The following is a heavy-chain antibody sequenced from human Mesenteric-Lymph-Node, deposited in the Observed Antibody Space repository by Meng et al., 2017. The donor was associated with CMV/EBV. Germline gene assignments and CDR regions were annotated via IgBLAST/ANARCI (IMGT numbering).Heavy chain of an antibody. J-gene: IGHJ5*02. V-gene: IGHV1-69*10. CDR2: IVPIYGVA. CDR3: ARELGIAAAGTSTGWFDP. CDR1: GYTFTGYY. Sequence: SVKVSCKASGYTFTGYYMHWVRQAPGQGLEWMGGIVPIYGVAYYAQKFQGRVTITADKSTSTAYMELSRLRSDDTAVYYCARELGIAAAGTSTGWFDPWGQGTLVTVSS. D-gene: IGHD6-13*01.